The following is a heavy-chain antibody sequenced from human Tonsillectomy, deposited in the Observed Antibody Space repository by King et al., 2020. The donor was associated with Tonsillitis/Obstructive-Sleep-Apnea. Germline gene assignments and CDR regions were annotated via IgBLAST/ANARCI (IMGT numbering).Heavy chain of an antibody. J-gene: IGHJ5*02. Sequence: QLVQSGAEVKKPGSSVKVSCKASGGTFSSYAISWVRQAPGQGLEWMGGIIPIFGTANYAQKFEGRVTITADDPTSTAYMELSSLRSEDTSVYYCARDGRDYGDHNWFDPWGQGTLVTVSS. D-gene: IGHD4-17*01. CDR3: ARDGRDYGDHNWFDP. CDR1: GGTFSSYA. CDR2: IIPIFGTA. V-gene: IGHV1-69*01.